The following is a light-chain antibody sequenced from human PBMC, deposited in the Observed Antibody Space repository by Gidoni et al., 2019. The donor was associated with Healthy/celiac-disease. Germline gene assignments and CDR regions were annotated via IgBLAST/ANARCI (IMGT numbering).Light chain of an antibody. V-gene: IGKV3-11*01. CDR3: QQRSNWPEFT. CDR1: QSVSSY. Sequence: EIVLTQSPATLSLSPGERATLSCRASQSVSSYLAWYQQKPGQAPRLLIYYASNRATGIPARFSGSGSGTDFTLTISSLEPEDFAVYYCQQRSNWPEFTFGPXTKVDIK. CDR2: YAS. J-gene: IGKJ3*01.